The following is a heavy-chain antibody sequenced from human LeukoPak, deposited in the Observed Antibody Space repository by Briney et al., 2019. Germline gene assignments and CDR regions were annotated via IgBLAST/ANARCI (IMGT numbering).Heavy chain of an antibody. V-gene: IGHV3-30*03. J-gene: IGHJ3*02. CDR1: GFNFSRNA. D-gene: IGHD3-10*01. CDR3: ARDRRWFGELLVDAFDI. CDR2: ISYDGTNK. Sequence: TGGSLRLSCAASGFNFSRNAIHWVRQAPGKGLEWVAVISYDGTNKYYGDSVKGRFTISRDNSKNTLSLQMNSLRAEDTAVYYCARDRRWFGELLVDAFDIWGQGTMVTVPS.